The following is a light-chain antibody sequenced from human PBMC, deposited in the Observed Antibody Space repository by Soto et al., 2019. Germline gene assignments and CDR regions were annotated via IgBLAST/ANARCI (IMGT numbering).Light chain of an antibody. CDR2: AAS. J-gene: IGKJ2*01. CDR3: QQYGSPPHT. Sequence: EIVLTQSPGTLSLSPGERATLSCRASQSVYNSYLAWYQQKPGQTPRLLINAASNRATGVPDRFSCSGSGTDFTLTISRLEPEDFAVYYCQQYGSPPHTFGQGTKVEI. CDR1: QSVYNSY. V-gene: IGKV3-20*01.